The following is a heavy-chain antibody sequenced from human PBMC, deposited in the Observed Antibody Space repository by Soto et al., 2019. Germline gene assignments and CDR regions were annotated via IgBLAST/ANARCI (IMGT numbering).Heavy chain of an antibody. J-gene: IGHJ2*01. CDR1: GFPFSTYG. V-gene: IGHV3-33*01. Sequence: QVQLVESGGGVVQPGRSLRLSCAASGFPFSTYGMHWVRQAPGKGLEWVAVIWYDGSNKYYADSVKGRFTISRDNSKNTLYLQMNSLRAEDTAVYSCARASGSFDLWGRGTLVTVSS. CDR2: IWYDGSNK. CDR3: ARASGSFDL.